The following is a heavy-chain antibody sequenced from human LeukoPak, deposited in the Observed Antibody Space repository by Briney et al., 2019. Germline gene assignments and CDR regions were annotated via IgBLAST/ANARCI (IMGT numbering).Heavy chain of an antibody. CDR2: IYYSGST. V-gene: IGHV4-59*12. CDR3: ARGAFPFTTFGVDPSWNWFDP. D-gene: IGHD3-3*01. J-gene: IGHJ5*02. CDR1: GGSISSYY. Sequence: SETLSLTCTVSGGSISSYYWSWIRQPAGKGLEWIGYIYYSGSTNYNPSLKSRVTISVDTSKNQFSLKLSSVTAADTAVYYCARGAFPFTTFGVDPSWNWFDPWGQGTLVTVSS.